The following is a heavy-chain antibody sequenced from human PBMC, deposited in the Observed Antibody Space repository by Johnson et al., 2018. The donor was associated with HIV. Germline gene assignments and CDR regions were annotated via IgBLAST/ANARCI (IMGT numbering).Heavy chain of an antibody. V-gene: IGHV3-13*01. J-gene: IGHJ3*02. Sequence: VQLVESGGGVVQPGRSLRLSCAASGFTFSSYDMHWVRQVTGKRLEWVSAIVTAGDTYYPGSVKGRFTISRENAKNSLYLQMNSLRAGDTAVYYCARAVAVAGMRDDAFDIWGQGTMVTVSS. D-gene: IGHD6-19*01. CDR2: IVTAGDT. CDR1: GFTFSSYD. CDR3: ARAVAVAGMRDDAFDI.